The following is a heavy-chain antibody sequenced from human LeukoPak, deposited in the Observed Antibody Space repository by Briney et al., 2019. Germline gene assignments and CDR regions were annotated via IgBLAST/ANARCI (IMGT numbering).Heavy chain of an antibody. Sequence: AGGPLRLSCAASGFIFDDYAMHWVRQAPGKGLEWVSGITWNSVTIGYAGSVKGRFTISRDNAKNSLYLQMNSLRAEDTALYYCVKDTGSYGEFDYWGQGALVTVSS. J-gene: IGHJ4*02. CDR2: ITWNSVTI. CDR3: VKDTGSYGEFDY. V-gene: IGHV3-9*01. D-gene: IGHD3-10*01. CDR1: GFIFDDYA.